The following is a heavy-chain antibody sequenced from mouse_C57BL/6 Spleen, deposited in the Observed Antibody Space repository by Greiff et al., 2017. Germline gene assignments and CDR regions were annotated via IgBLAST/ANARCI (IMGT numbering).Heavy chain of an antibody. CDR1: GYTFTSYW. Sequence: VQLQQPGAELVMPGASVKLSCKASGYTFTSYWMHWVKQRPGQGLEWIGEIDPSDSYTNYNQKFKGKSTLTVDKSSSTAYMQLSSLTSEDSAVYYCARGAGNYDYSAMDYWGQGTSVTVSS. J-gene: IGHJ4*01. CDR2: IDPSDSYT. D-gene: IGHD2-1*01. CDR3: ARGAGNYDYSAMDY. V-gene: IGHV1-69*01.